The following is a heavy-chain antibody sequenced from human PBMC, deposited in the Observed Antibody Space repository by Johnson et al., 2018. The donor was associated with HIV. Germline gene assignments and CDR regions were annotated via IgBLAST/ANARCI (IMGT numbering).Heavy chain of an antibody. J-gene: IGHJ3*02. V-gene: IGHV3-30*02. CDR2: IRYDGGNK. CDR3: AKDKDAFDI. Sequence: QVQLVESGGGLVQPGRSLRLSCAASGFTFDDYAMHWVRQAPGKGLEWVAFIRYDGGNKYYADSVKGRFTISRDNSKNTLYLQMNSLRAEDTAVYYCAKDKDAFDIWGQGTMVTVSS. CDR1: GFTFDDYA.